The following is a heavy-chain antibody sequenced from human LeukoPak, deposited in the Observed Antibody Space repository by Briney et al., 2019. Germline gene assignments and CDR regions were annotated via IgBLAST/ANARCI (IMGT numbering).Heavy chain of an antibody. Sequence: PSETLSLTCTVSGGSISSSSYYWGWIRQPPGKGLEWIGSIYYSGSTYYNPSLKSRVTISVDTSKNQFSLKLSSVTAADTAVYYCASPRRDSSGWALDYWGQGTLVTVSS. D-gene: IGHD6-19*01. CDR3: ASPRRDSSGWALDY. CDR1: GGSISSSSYY. V-gene: IGHV4-39*07. CDR2: IYYSGST. J-gene: IGHJ4*02.